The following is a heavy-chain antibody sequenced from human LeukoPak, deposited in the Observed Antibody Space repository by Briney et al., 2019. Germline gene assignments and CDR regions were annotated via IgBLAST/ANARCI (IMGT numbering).Heavy chain of an antibody. CDR2: IYSGGST. CDR3: ASHTYYYDSSGYYGGAFDI. CDR1: GGSISSYY. Sequence: ETLSLTCTVSGGSISSYYWSWVRQAPGKGLEWVSVIYSGGSTYYADSVKGRFTISRDNSKNTLYLQMNSLRAEDTAVYYCASHTYYYDSSGYYGGAFDIWGQGTMVTVSS. D-gene: IGHD3-22*01. V-gene: IGHV3-53*01. J-gene: IGHJ3*02.